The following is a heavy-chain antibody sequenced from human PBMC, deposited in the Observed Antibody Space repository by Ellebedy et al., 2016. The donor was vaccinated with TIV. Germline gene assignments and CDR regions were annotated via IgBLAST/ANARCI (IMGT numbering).Heavy chain of an antibody. CDR3: ASLYYDFWSGGSPG. V-gene: IGHV3-21*01. CDR2: ISSSSSYI. J-gene: IGHJ4*02. D-gene: IGHD3-3*01. CDR1: GFTFSSYS. Sequence: GGSLRLXXAASGFTFSSYSMNWVRQAPGKGLEWVSSISSSSSYIYYADSVKGRFTISRDNAKNSLYLQMNSLRAEDTAVYYCASLYYDFWSGGSPGWGQGTLVTVSS.